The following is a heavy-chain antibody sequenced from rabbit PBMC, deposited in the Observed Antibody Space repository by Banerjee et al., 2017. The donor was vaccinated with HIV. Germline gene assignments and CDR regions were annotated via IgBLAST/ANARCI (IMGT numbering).Heavy chain of an antibody. CDR2: IYAGSSGST. Sequence: QSLEESGGGLVQPGGSLKLSCKASGFDFSSYGVSWVRQAPGKGLEWIACIYAGSSGSTYYASWAKGRFTISKTSSTTVTLQMTSLTAADTATYFCARSGTGGVGDYLAFDLWGQGTLVTVS. J-gene: IGHJ4*01. V-gene: IGHV1S40*01. CDR1: GFDFSSYG. D-gene: IGHD2-1*01. CDR3: ARSGTGGVGDYLAFDL.